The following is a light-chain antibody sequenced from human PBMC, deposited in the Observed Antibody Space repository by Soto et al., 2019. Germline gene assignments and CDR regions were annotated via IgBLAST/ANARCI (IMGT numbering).Light chain of an antibody. CDR1: SSDVGGYNY. J-gene: IGLJ1*01. V-gene: IGLV2-14*01. Sequence: QSVLTQPASVSGSPGQSITISCTGTSSDVGGYNYVSWYQQHPGKAPKLMIYDVSNRPSGVSNRFSGSKTGNTASLTISGLQAEDEADYYCSSYTISSNPYVFGTGTKLTV. CDR3: SSYTISSNPYV. CDR2: DVS.